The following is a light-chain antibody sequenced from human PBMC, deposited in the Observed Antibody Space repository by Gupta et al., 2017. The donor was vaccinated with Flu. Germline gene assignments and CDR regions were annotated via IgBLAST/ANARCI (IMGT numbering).Light chain of an antibody. CDR1: QSVVSSY. Sequence: IVFTQSPGTLSLSPGERATLFCRASQSVVSSYLAWYQQKPGQAPRLLIYDTSRRATGIPDRFSGSGSVTDFTLTISGLEPEDFAVYFCQQYAGSVWTFGQGTKVEIK. J-gene: IGKJ1*01. V-gene: IGKV3-20*01. CDR2: DTS. CDR3: QQYAGSVWT.